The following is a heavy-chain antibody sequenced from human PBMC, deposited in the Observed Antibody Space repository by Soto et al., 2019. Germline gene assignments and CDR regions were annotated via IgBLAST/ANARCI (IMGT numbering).Heavy chain of an antibody. J-gene: IGHJ4*02. CDR1: GYRLTNYW. CDR3: ARHRRDVYNRFDY. Sequence: GESLKISCKASGYRLTNYWIGWVRQMPGKGLEWMGIIYPADSDTIYSPSFQGQVIISADTSLNPAYLQWSSLKASDTAMYYCARHRRDVYNRFDYWGQGTPVTVSS. V-gene: IGHV5-51*01. CDR2: IYPADSDT. D-gene: IGHD1-1*01.